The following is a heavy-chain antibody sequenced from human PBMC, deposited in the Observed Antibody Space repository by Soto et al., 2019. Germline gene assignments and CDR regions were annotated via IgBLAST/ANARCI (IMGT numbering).Heavy chain of an antibody. CDR2: ISYDGSNK. CDR3: AKGSYGF. CDR1: GFTFSSYG. Sequence: QVQLVESGGDVVQPGRSLRLSCAASGFTFSSYGMHWVRQAPGKGLEWVAVISYDGSNKYYADSVKGRFTISRDNSKNTLYLQMNSLRAEDTAVYYCAKGSYGFWGQGTLVTVSS. V-gene: IGHV3-30*18. J-gene: IGHJ4*02. D-gene: IGHD5-18*01.